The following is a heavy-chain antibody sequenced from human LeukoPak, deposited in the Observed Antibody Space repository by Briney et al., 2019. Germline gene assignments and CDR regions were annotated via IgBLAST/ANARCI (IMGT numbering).Heavy chain of an antibody. CDR3: ARHGRSRSFDI. V-gene: IGHV4-61*02. Sequence: SETLSLTCTVSGGSITNLNFYWTWIRQPAGKRLEWIGRIYTSGGTNYNPSLKSRVTISVDTSKNQFSLKLSSVTAADTAVYYCARHGRSRSFDIWGQGTMVTVSS. CDR1: GGSITNLNFY. D-gene: IGHD3-3*01. J-gene: IGHJ3*02. CDR2: IYTSGGT.